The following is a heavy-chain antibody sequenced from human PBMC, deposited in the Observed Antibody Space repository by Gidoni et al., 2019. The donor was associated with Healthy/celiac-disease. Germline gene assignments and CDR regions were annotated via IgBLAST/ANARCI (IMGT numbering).Heavy chain of an antibody. CDR1: VFTFSSYV. Sequence: EVQLLESGGGLVQPGGSLRLSCAASVFTFSSYVMSGVRQAPGKGLGWVSAISGSGGSTYYADSVKGRFTISRDNSKNTLYLQMNSLRAEDTAVYYCAKARLIVVVPAAAVDFDYWGQGTLVTVSS. J-gene: IGHJ4*02. CDR3: AKARLIVVVPAAAVDFDY. CDR2: ISGSGGST. D-gene: IGHD2-2*01. V-gene: IGHV3-23*01.